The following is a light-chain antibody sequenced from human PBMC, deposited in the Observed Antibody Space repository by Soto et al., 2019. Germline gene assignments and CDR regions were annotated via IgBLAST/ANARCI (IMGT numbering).Light chain of an antibody. J-gene: IGKJ1*01. CDR1: QSVSSSY. Sequence: EIVLTQSPGTLSLSPGERATISCRASQSVSSSYLAWYQQKPGQAPRLLIYGASSRATGIPDRFSGSGSGTDFTLTISSLEPDDFALYYCQQYGSSPWTFGQGTKVEIK. V-gene: IGKV3-20*01. CDR2: GAS. CDR3: QQYGSSPWT.